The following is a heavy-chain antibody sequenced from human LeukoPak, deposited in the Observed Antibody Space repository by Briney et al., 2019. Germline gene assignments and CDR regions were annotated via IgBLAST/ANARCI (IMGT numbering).Heavy chain of an antibody. J-gene: IGHJ4*02. CDR1: GFSFSDSV. CDR2: ISHDVKTT. V-gene: IGHV3-30*04. D-gene: IGHD3-10*01. CDR3: VKEAYYGWGSSPTFYFDY. Sequence: GKSLRLSCVASGFSFSDSVIHWVRQAPGKGLEWVAVISHDVKTTYYADSAKGRFTISRDNSRNTVFLQMNRLRPEDTAVYYCVKEAYYGWGSSPTFYFDYWGQGSRVTVSS.